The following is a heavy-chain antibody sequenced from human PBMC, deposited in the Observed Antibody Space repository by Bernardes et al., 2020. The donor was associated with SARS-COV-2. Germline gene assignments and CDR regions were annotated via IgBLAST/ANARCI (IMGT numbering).Heavy chain of an antibody. J-gene: IGHJ6*02. CDR2: SRGKGDSYTT. CDR1: GFTFSDHY. D-gene: IGHD6-19*01. CDR3: AREQWRPDYYYGLDV. Sequence: GGSLRLSCAASGFTFSDHYMDWVRQAPGKGLEWVGRSRGKGDSYTTEYAASVKCRFTISRDDSKNSVYLQMNSLKIEDTAVYYCAREQWRPDYYYGLDVWSQGTRVTVS. V-gene: IGHV3-72*01.